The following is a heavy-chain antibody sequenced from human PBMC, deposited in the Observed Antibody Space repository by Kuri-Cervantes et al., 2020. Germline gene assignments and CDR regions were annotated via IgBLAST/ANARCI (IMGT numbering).Heavy chain of an antibody. J-gene: IGHJ3*02. CDR1: GFTFDDYA. D-gene: IGHD3-16*01. CDR3: AKAYTFGGANDAFDI. Sequence: SLKISCAASGFTFDDYAMHWVRQAPRVSGISWNSGSIGYGDSVKGRFTISRDNTKNSLYLQMNSLRAEDTALYYCAKAYTFGGANDAFDIWGQGTMVTVSS. V-gene: IGHV3-9*01. CDR2: ISWNSGSI.